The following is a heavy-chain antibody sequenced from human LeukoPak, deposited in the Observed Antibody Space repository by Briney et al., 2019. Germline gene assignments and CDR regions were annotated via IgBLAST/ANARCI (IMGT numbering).Heavy chain of an antibody. Sequence: ASVKVSCKASGYTFTSYDINWVRQATGQGLEWMGWMNPNSGNTDYAQKFQGRGTMTRNTSISTAYMELSSLRSEDTAVYYCARGRRAVAGIGDFDYWGQGTLVTVSS. D-gene: IGHD6-19*01. CDR3: ARGRRAVAGIGDFDY. CDR1: GYTFTSYD. CDR2: MNPNSGNT. V-gene: IGHV1-8*01. J-gene: IGHJ4*02.